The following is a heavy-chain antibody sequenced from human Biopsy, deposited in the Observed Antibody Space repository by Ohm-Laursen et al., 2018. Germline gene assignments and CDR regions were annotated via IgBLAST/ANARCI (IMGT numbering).Heavy chain of an antibody. CDR1: RYTFTGYH. CDR3: TRGGYYYDSLAYYYWFDP. D-gene: IGHD3-22*01. CDR2: INAKTGDT. J-gene: IGHJ5*02. V-gene: IGHV1-2*02. Sequence: SSVKVSCNASRYTFTGYHVPWVRQAPGPGLECMGWINAKTGDTNYAQKFQGRVTMTRDTSISTAYVDLSSLRSDDTAAYYFTRGGYYYDSLAYYYWFDPWGQGTLVTVSS.